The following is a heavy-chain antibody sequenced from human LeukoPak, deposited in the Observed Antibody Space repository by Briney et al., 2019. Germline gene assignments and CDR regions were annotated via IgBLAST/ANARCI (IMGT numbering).Heavy chain of an antibody. CDR3: ARQASGSYFFEY. CDR1: GFPFSTYL. V-gene: IGHV3-7*03. D-gene: IGHD3-10*01. CDR2: IYHDGSEK. Sequence: GGSLRLSCVASGFPFSTYLMSWVRQAPGKGLGWVADIYHDGSEKNYVDSVKGRFTISRDNVKNSLSLQMNRLRAEDTAVYYCARQASGSYFFEYWGQGTLVTVSS. J-gene: IGHJ4*02.